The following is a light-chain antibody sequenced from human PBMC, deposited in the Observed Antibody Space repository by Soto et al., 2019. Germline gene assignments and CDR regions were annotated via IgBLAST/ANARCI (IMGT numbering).Light chain of an antibody. CDR2: GNS. J-gene: IGLJ2*01. V-gene: IGLV1-40*01. Sequence: QSVLTQPPSVSGAPGQRVTISCTGSGSNIGAGYDVHWYQQLPGTAPKLLIYGNSNRPSGVPDRFSGSKSGTSASLAITGLQAEDEADYYCHSYDSSLSVVVFGGGTKVTVL. CDR1: GSNIGAGYD. CDR3: HSYDSSLSVVV.